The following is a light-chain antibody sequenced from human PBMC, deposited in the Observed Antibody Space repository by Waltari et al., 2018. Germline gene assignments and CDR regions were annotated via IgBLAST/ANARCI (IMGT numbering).Light chain of an antibody. J-gene: IGLJ2*01. CDR3: ISYSSATPGNVV. CDR2: DVS. CDR1: SSDVGGYNY. Sequence: SALTQPASVSGSLGQSITFSCTGTSSDVGGYNYAACTQQHPGKAPKLIIHDVSNRPSGVSIRFSGSKSGNTASLTISGLQADDEADYYCISYSSATPGNVVIGGGTKLTVL. V-gene: IGLV2-14*01.